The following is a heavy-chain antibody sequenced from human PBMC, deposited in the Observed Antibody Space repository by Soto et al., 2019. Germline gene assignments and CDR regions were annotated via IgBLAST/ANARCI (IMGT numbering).Heavy chain of an antibody. Sequence: EVQLVESGGALVQPGGSLRLSCAASGFTFSDYWMHWVRQAPGKGLVWVSRIKGDESSTNYADAVKGRFSISRDNAKNTVSLQMNGLRGDDTAVYYCARGMKYMYGKDYWGQGTLVTVSS. D-gene: IGHD2-8*01. CDR3: ARGMKYMYGKDY. J-gene: IGHJ4*02. CDR2: IKGDESST. V-gene: IGHV3-74*01. CDR1: GFTFSDYW.